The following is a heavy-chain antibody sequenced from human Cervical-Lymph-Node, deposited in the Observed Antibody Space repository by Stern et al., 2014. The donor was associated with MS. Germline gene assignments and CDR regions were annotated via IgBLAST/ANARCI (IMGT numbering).Heavy chain of an antibody. CDR1: GYTFTGYY. J-gene: IGHJ6*02. V-gene: IGHV1-2*06. Sequence: MQLVESGAEVKKPGASVKVSCKASGYTFTGYYMHWVRQAPGQGLEWMGRINPNSGGTNYAQKFQGRVTMTRDTSISTAYMELSRLRSHDTAVYYCARSNYCSGGSCYYYYGMDVWGQGTTVTVSS. CDR3: ARSNYCSGGSCYYYYGMDV. CDR2: INPNSGGT. D-gene: IGHD2-15*01.